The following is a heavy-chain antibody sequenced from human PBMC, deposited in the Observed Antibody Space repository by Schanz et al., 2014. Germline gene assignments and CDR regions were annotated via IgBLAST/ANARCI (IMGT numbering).Heavy chain of an antibody. CDR1: EYSFTSYS. D-gene: IGHD5-12*01. CDR2: INTGSGDT. CDR3: ARGIGGYGANNYFDY. Sequence: QVHLVQSGAEVKRPGASVKVSCKASEYSFTSYSMHWVRQAPGQRLEWMGCINTGSGDTKYSQNFQGRVTITRDTSASTAYMEWSSLTSEDTAVYSCARGIGGYGANNYFDYWGQGTMVTVSS. J-gene: IGHJ4*02. V-gene: IGHV1-3*04.